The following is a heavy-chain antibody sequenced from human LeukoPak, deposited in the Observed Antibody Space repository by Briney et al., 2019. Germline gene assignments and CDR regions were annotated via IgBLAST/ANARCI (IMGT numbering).Heavy chain of an antibody. V-gene: IGHV1-18*01. CDR1: GYTFTSYG. D-gene: IGHD4-17*01. J-gene: IGHJ4*02. CDR2: ISAYNGNT. Sequence: ASVKVSCKASGYTFTSYGISWVRQAPGQGLEWMGRISAYNGNTNYAQKLQGRVTMTTDTSTSTAYMGLRSLRSDDTAVYYCALLGTTVTTGDYWGQGTLVTVSS. CDR3: ALLGTTVTTGDY.